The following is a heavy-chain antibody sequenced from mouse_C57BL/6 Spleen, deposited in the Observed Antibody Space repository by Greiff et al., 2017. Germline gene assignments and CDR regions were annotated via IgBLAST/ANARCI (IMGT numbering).Heavy chain of an antibody. CDR3: ARLYGNYGFAY. D-gene: IGHD2-1*01. V-gene: IGHV5-15*01. Sequence: EVQVVESGGGLVQPGGSLKLSCAASGFTFSDYGMAWVRQAPREGPEWVAFISNLAYSIYYADTVTGRFTISRENAKNTLYLEMSSLRSKDTAMYYCARLYGNYGFAYWGQGTLVTVSA. J-gene: IGHJ3*01. CDR2: ISNLAYSI. CDR1: GFTFSDYG.